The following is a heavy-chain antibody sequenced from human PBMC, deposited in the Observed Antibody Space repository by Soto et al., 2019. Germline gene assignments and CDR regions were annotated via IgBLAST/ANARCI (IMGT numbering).Heavy chain of an antibody. J-gene: IGHJ4*02. CDR2: AHHSGST. V-gene: IGHV4-59*01. Sequence: PSETLPLTWTVAGGSIDYYYWSWIRQTKGKGLEWIGYAHHSGSTNYNPSLKSRVTISVDTSKNHLSLKLTSVTAADTAVYYCARGSGITVFGVIRPVDYWGQGSLVTVSS. D-gene: IGHD3-3*01. CDR3: ARGSGITVFGVIRPVDY. CDR1: GGSIDYYY.